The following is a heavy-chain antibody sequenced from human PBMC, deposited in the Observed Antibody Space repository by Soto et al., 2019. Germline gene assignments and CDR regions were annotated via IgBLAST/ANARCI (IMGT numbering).Heavy chain of an antibody. CDR1: GFTFSSYA. CDR2: ISYDGSNK. Sequence: QVQLVESGGGVVQPGRSLRLSCAASGFTFSSYAMHWVRQAPGKGLEWVAVISYDGSNKYYADSVKGRFTISRDNSKNTLYLQMNSLRAEDTAVYYCARDLPWAYGLGSYVFDPWGQGTLVTVSS. V-gene: IGHV3-30-3*01. D-gene: IGHD3-10*01. J-gene: IGHJ5*02. CDR3: ARDLPWAYGLGSYVFDP.